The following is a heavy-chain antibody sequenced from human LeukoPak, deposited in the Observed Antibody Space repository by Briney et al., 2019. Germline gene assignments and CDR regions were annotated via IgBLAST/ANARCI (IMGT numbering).Heavy chain of an antibody. CDR2: IKQDGSEK. Sequence: GGSLRLSCAASGFTFSSYWMSWVRQAPGKGLEWVANIKQDGSEKYYVDSVKGRFTISRDNAKNSLYLQMNSLRAEDTAVYYCARTPKRYCSGGSCYHLGAFDVWGQGTMVTVSS. CDR1: GFTFSSYW. V-gene: IGHV3-7*01. J-gene: IGHJ3*01. D-gene: IGHD2-15*01. CDR3: ARTPKRYCSGGSCYHLGAFDV.